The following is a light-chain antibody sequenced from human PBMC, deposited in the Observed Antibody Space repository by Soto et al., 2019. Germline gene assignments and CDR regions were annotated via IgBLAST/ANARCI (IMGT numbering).Light chain of an antibody. CDR3: QQHNQWPIT. CDR2: YIS. V-gene: IGKV3D-15*01. Sequence: EIVMTQSPATLSVSPWETASLSCRASQSAGNFLAWYQQKPGQAPRLLIYYISTRATGIPARFSGSGSGTEFTLTINSRQSADSAVYYCQQHNQWPITFGQGTRLEIK. J-gene: IGKJ5*01. CDR1: QSAGNF.